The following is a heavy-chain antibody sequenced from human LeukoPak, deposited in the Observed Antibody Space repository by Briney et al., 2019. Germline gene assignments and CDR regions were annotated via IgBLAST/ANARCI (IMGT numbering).Heavy chain of an antibody. D-gene: IGHD1-26*01. Sequence: ASVKVSCKASGYTFTGYYMHWVRQAPGQGLEWMGWINPNSGGTNYAQKFQGRVTMTRDTSISTAYMELSRLRSDDTAVYYCARDAQTRYSGSYYGWFDPWGQGILVTVSS. CDR1: GYTFTGYY. J-gene: IGHJ5*02. CDR2: INPNSGGT. CDR3: ARDAQTRYSGSYYGWFDP. V-gene: IGHV1-2*02.